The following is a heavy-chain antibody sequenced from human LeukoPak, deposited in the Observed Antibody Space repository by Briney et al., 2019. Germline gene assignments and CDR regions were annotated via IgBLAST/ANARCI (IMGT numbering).Heavy chain of an antibody. J-gene: IGHJ4*02. D-gene: IGHD6-13*01. Sequence: QPGGSLRLSCAASGFTFSSYWMHWVRHAPGKGLVWVSHINGGGSTTSYADSVKGRFTISRDNAKNTLYPQMSSLRAEDTAVYYCARGIAAAGPGLDSWGQGTLVTVSS. CDR2: INGGGSTT. CDR1: GFTFSSYW. CDR3: ARGIAAAGPGLDS. V-gene: IGHV3-74*01.